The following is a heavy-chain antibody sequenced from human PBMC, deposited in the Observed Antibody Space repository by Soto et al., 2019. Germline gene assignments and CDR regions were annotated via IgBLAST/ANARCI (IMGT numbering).Heavy chain of an antibody. CDR3: AKGPVPAASYYYYGMDV. Sequence: QVQLVESGGGVVQPGRSLRLSCAASGFTFSSYGMHWVRQAPGKGLEWVAVISYDGSNKYYADSVKGRFTISRDNSKNTLYLQMNSLSAEDTAVYYCAKGPVPAASYYYYGMDVWGQGTTVTVSS. CDR1: GFTFSSYG. D-gene: IGHD2-2*01. V-gene: IGHV3-30*18. J-gene: IGHJ6*02. CDR2: ISYDGSNK.